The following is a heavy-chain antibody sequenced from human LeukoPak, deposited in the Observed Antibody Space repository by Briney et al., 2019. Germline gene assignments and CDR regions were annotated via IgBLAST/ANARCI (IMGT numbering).Heavy chain of an antibody. J-gene: IGHJ5*02. V-gene: IGHV3-23*01. CDR2: ISGSGGST. D-gene: IGHD3-22*01. CDR1: GFTFTNYA. Sequence: GGSLRLSCAASGFTFTNYAMSWVRQAPGKGLEWVSAISGSGGSTYYADSVKGRFTISRDNSKNTLYLQMNSLRAEDTAVYYCAKDWTMIPGGDSWFDPRGQGTLVTVSS. CDR3: AKDWTMIPGGDSWFDP.